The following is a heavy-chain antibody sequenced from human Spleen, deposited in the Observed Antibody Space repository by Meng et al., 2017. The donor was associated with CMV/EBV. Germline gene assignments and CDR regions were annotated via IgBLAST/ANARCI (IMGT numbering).Heavy chain of an antibody. CDR1: GFTFSSYS. CDR2: IGSSGSNL. Sequence: GESLKISCAASGFTFSSYSMNWVRQAPGKGLEWLSSIGSSGSNLYYADSVKGRFTISRDNAQNSLYLQMNSLRAEDTAVYYCARDETRGMDVWGQGTTVTVSS. V-gene: IGHV3-21*06. J-gene: IGHJ6*02. CDR3: ARDETRGMDV.